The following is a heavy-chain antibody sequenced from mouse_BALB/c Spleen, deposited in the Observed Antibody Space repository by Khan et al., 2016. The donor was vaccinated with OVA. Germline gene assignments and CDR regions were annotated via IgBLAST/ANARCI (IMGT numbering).Heavy chain of an antibody. V-gene: IGHV2-9*02. CDR3: ARNFGNYVEYFDV. D-gene: IGHD2-1*01. CDR2: IWAGGST. Sequence: VQLLESGPDLVAPSQSLSITCTVSGFSLTSYGVHWVRQPPGKGLEWLGVIWAGGSTNYNSALMSRLSISKDNSKSQVFLKMNSLQIDDTAMYYCARNFGNYVEYFDVWGAGTTVTVSS. CDR1: GFSLTSYG. J-gene: IGHJ1*01.